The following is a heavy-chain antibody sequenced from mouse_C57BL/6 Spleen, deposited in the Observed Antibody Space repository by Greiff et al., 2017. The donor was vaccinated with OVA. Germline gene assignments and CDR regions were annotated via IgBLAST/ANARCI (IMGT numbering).Heavy chain of an antibody. CDR3: TVYALFAY. Sequence: EVKVVESGGGLVQPGGSMKLSCVASGFTFSNYWMNWVRQSPEKGLEWVAQIRLKSDNYATHYAESVKGRFTISRDDSKSSVYLQMNNLRAEDTGIYYCTVYALFAYWGQGTLVTVSA. D-gene: IGHD2-3*01. CDR2: IRLKSDNYAT. J-gene: IGHJ3*01. CDR1: GFTFSNYW. V-gene: IGHV6-3*01.